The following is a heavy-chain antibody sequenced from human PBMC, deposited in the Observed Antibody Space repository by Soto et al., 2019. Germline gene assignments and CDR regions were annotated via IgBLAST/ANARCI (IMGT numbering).Heavy chain of an antibody. J-gene: IGHJ4*02. CDR1: GYTFTGYY. Sequence: GASVKVSCKASGYTFTGYYIHWVRQAPGQGLEWMGWTNPSNGGTNYAQKFQGRVTMTRDTSLSIGYMELTTLRSDDTAVFYCAREVGGGRQYYFDSWGLGTLVTVPS. V-gene: IGHV1-2*02. CDR3: AREVGGGRQYYFDS. D-gene: IGHD3-16*01. CDR2: TNPSNGGT.